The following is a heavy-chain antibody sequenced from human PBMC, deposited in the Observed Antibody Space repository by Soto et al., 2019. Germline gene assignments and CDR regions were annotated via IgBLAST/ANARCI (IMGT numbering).Heavy chain of an antibody. D-gene: IGHD1-26*01. J-gene: IGHJ6*02. CDR2: IYYGGST. Sequence: SETLSLTCAVSGGSMSSGDYSWNWIRQPPGKGLEWIGYIYYGGSTYNNPSLQSRVTMSLDRSRNQFSLKLNSVTAADTAVYYCARSVGDYYYGMDVWGQGTTVTVSS. CDR3: ARSVGDYYYGMDV. V-gene: IGHV4-30-2*01. CDR1: GGSMSSGDYS.